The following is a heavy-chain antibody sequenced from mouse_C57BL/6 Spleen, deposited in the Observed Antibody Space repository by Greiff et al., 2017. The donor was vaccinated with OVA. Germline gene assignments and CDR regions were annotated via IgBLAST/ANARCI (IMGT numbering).Heavy chain of an antibody. Sequence: EVQRVESEGGLVQPGSSMKLSCTASGFTFSDYYMAWVRQVPEKGLEWVANINYDGSSTYYLDSLKSRFIISRDNAKNILYLQMSSLKSEDTATYYCARDLSYYGSSYWYFDVWGTGTTVTVSS. CDR3: ARDLSYYGSSYWYFDV. D-gene: IGHD1-1*01. V-gene: IGHV5-16*01. CDR1: GFTFSDYY. J-gene: IGHJ1*03. CDR2: INYDGSST.